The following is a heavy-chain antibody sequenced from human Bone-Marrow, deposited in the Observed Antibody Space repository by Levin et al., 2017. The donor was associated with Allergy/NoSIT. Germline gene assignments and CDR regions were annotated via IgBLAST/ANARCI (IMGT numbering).Heavy chain of an antibody. V-gene: IGHV4-39*07. CDR3: ARLSGITVTTYYFDY. D-gene: IGHD4-17*01. Sequence: PGGSLRLSCTVSGGSISSNSHYWAWIRQPPGKGLEWIGSIYYRGSTYSNPSLKSRVTLLVDTSNNQFSLKLRSVTAADTAVYYCARLSGITVTTYYFDYWGQGTLVTVSS. CDR2: IYYRGST. CDR1: GGSISSNSHY. J-gene: IGHJ4*02.